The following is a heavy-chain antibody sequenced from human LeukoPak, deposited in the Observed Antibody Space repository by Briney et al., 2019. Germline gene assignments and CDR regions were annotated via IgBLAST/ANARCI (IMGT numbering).Heavy chain of an antibody. CDR3: ARGGATVTDY. CDR1: GGSISDDGYY. D-gene: IGHD4-17*01. CDR2: IYYGGTT. J-gene: IGHJ4*02. V-gene: IGHV4-31*03. Sequence: PSETLSLTCTVSGGSISDDGYYWSWIRQLPGKGLEWIGQIYYGGTTEYSPSLESRITISVATSKTQFSLKLNSVTAADTAVYYCARGGATVTDYWGQGNLVTVSS.